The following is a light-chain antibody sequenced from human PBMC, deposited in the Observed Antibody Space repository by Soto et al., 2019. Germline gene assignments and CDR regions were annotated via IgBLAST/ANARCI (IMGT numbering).Light chain of an antibody. Sequence: EIVMTQSPDTLSLSPGERATLSCRASQSVSSYLAWYQQKPGQAPRLLIYGASSRATGIPDRFSGSGPGTEFTLTISSLQPDDFATYYCQHYNSYSEAFGQGTKVDIK. CDR2: GAS. V-gene: IGKV3D-15*01. J-gene: IGKJ1*01. CDR3: QHYNSYSEA. CDR1: QSVSSY.